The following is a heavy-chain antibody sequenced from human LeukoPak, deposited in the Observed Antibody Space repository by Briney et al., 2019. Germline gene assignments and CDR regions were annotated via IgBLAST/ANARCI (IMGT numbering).Heavy chain of an antibody. V-gene: IGHV3-64*01. D-gene: IGHD2-2*01. CDR3: AKDLSTSSTAYFQH. J-gene: IGHJ1*01. CDR2: ISSNGGST. CDR1: GFTFSSYA. Sequence: GGSLRLSCAASGFTFSSYAMHWVRQAPGKGLEYVSAISSNGGSTYYANSVKGRFTISRDDAKNSLFLQMNSLRAEDTALYYCAKDLSTSSTAYFQHWGQGTLVTVSS.